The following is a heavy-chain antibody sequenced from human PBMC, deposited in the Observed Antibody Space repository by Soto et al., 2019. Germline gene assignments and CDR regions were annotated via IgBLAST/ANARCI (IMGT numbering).Heavy chain of an antibody. J-gene: IGHJ6*02. D-gene: IGHD2-2*01. CDR1: GFTFSSYA. CDR3: ARGKIIGRDIVVVPAAMAGYGMDV. Sequence: SLTLSCAASGFTFSSYAMHWVRQAPGKWLEWVAVISYDGSNKYYADSVKGRFTISRDNSKNTPYLQMNSLRAEDTAVYYCARGKIIGRDIVVVPAAMAGYGMDVWGQGTTVTVSS. V-gene: IGHV3-30-3*01. CDR2: ISYDGSNK.